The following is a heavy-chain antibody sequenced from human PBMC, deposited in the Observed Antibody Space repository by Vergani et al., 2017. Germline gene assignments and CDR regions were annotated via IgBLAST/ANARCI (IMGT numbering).Heavy chain of an antibody. CDR1: GGSISSYY. D-gene: IGHD3-3*01. J-gene: IGHJ5*02. CDR2: IYTSGST. V-gene: IGHV4-4*09. CDR3: ARTVAPQYYDFWSGYFPNWFDP. Sequence: QVQLQESGPGLVKPSETLSLTCTVSGGSISSYYWSWIRQPPGKGLEWIGYIYTSGSTNYNPSLKRRVTISVDTSKNQFSLKLSSVTAADTAVYYCARTVAPQYYDFWSGYFPNWFDPWGQGTLVTVSS.